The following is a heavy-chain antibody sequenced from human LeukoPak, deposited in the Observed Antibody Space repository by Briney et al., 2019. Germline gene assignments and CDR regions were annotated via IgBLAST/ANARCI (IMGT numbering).Heavy chain of an antibody. CDR2: INPSGGST. D-gene: IGHD3-10*01. Sequence: ASVKVSCKASGYTFTSYYMHWVRQAPGQGLEWMGIINPSGGSTSYAQKFQGRVTMTRDMSTSTVYMELSSLRSEDTAVYYCARDQVTMVRGVYYYYMDVWGKGTTVTISS. CDR1: GYTFTSYY. V-gene: IGHV1-46*01. J-gene: IGHJ6*03. CDR3: ARDQVTMVRGVYYYYMDV.